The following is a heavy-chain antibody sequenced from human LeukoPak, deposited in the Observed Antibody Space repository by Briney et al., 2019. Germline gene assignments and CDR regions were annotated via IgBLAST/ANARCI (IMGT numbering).Heavy chain of an antibody. CDR3: ARGYCTGGSCSGAWFDP. Sequence: GASVKVSCKASGYTFTDYHMHWVRQAPGQGLEWMGWINPNSGGTNYAQKFQGRVTMTRDTSINTAYIELNRLRSDDTAVYYCARGYCTGGSCSGAWFDPWGQGTLVTVSS. CDR1: GYTFTDYH. D-gene: IGHD2-15*01. CDR2: INPNSGGT. J-gene: IGHJ5*02. V-gene: IGHV1-2*02.